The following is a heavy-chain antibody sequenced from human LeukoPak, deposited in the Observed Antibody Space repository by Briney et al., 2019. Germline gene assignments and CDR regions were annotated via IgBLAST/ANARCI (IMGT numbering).Heavy chain of an antibody. V-gene: IGHV3-30*04. CDR2: ISYDGTNK. D-gene: IGHD3-22*01. CDR3: ARDLGSSGYEGFDY. CDR1: GFTFSSYA. Sequence: PGRPLRLSCAASGFTFSSYAMHWVRQAPGKGLEWVAVISYDGTNKYYADSVKGRFTISRDNSKNTVYLQMNSLRAEDTAVYYCARDLGSSGYEGFDYWGQGTLVTVSS. J-gene: IGHJ4*02.